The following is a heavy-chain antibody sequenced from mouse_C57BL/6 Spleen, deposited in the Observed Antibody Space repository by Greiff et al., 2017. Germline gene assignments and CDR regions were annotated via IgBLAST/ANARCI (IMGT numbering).Heavy chain of an antibody. CDR1: GFTFSSYG. J-gene: IGHJ3*01. CDR2: ISSGGSYT. V-gene: IGHV5-6*01. Sequence: EVKLMESGGDLVKPGGSLKLSCAASGFTFSSYGMSWVRQTPDKRLEWVATISSGGSYTYYPDSVKGRFTISRDNAKNTLYLQMSSLKSEDTAMYYCARHGDKLTGRFAYWGQGTLVTVSA. CDR3: ARHGDKLTGRFAY. D-gene: IGHD4-1*01.